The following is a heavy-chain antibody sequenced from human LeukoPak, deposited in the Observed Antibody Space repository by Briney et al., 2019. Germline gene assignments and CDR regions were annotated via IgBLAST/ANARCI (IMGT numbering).Heavy chain of an antibody. CDR1: GFTFSSYG. Sequence: GGSLRLSCAASGFTFSSYGMHWVRQAAGKGLEWVADIWYDGSNKYYADSVKGRFTISRDNSKNTLYLQMNSLRAEDTAVYYCARDGTDYYDSSGYWGALYYFDYWGQGTLVTVSS. J-gene: IGHJ4*02. V-gene: IGHV3-33*01. CDR2: IWYDGSNK. D-gene: IGHD3-22*01. CDR3: ARDGTDYYDSSGYWGALYYFDY.